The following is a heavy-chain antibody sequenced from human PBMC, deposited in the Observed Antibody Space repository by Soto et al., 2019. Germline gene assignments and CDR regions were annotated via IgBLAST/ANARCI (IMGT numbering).Heavy chain of an antibody. J-gene: IGHJ6*02. Sequence: GGSLRLSCAASGFTLTDFGMSWGRQIPGKGLEWVASVIDSGGTTGYADSVQGRFTVSRDNSGDLLYLQMNSLRVEDTAIDYGGKETSGTCEYLTDWGRGTTVTVSS. D-gene: IGHD2-15*01. CDR1: GFTLTDFG. V-gene: IGHV3-23*01. CDR2: VIDSGGTT. CDR3: GKETSGTCEYLTD.